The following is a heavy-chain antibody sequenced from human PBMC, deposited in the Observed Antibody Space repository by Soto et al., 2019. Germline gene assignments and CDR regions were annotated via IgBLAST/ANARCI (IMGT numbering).Heavy chain of an antibody. V-gene: IGHV1-8*01. Sequence: ASVKVSCKASGYTFSDFDINWVRQASGQGPEWMGWMNAKSGDTFFPQRFQGKFNMTWDTSLSTAYMEVGSLTSDDTAIYYCARSNRRTPAGSHVWGAGTTVTVSS. CDR2: MNAKSGDT. CDR3: ARSNRRTPAGSHV. D-gene: IGHD2-2*01. CDR1: GYTFSDFD. J-gene: IGHJ6*04.